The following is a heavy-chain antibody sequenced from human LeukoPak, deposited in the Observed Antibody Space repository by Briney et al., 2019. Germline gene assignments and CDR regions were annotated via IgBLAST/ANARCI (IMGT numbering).Heavy chain of an antibody. CDR3: AKATYYDSSGYYSHQENDY. V-gene: IGHV3-23*01. CDR1: GLTFSSYA. D-gene: IGHD3-22*01. Sequence: QPGGSLRLSCAASGLTFSSYAMSWVRQPPGKGLEWVSAISGSGGSTHYADSVKGRFTISRDNSKNTLYLQMNSLRAEDTALYYCAKATYYDSSGYYSHQENDYWGQGTLVTVSS. CDR2: ISGSGGST. J-gene: IGHJ4*02.